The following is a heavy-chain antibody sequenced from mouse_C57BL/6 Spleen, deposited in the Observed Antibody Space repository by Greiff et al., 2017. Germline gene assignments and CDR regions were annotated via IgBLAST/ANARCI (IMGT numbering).Heavy chain of an antibody. J-gene: IGHJ3*01. Sequence: EVKLVESGEGLVKPGGSLKLSCAASGFTFSSYAMSWVRQTPEKRLECVAYISSGGDYIYYADTVKGRFTISRDNARNTLYLQMSSLKSEDTAMYYCTRERDDYDGAWFAYWGQGTLVTVSA. CDR1: GFTFSSYA. CDR3: TRERDDYDGAWFAY. D-gene: IGHD2-4*01. V-gene: IGHV5-9-1*02. CDR2: ISSGGDYI.